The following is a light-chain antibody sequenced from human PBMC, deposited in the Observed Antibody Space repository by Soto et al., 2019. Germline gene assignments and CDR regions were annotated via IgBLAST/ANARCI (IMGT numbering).Light chain of an antibody. Sequence: EIVLTQSPGTLSLSPGERATLSCRASQSVSSSYLAWYQQKPGQAPRLLIYGASSRATGIPDRFSGSGSGNDFTLTISRLEPDDFAVYYCQQYGSSPLTFGGGTKVEIK. J-gene: IGKJ4*01. CDR2: GAS. CDR1: QSVSSSY. V-gene: IGKV3-20*01. CDR3: QQYGSSPLT.